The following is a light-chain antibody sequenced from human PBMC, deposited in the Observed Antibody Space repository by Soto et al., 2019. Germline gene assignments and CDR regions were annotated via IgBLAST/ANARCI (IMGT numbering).Light chain of an antibody. Sequence: QSVLTQPASVSGSPGQSITISCTGTSSDVGGYNYVSWYQQHPGKAPKFMIYDVSNRPSGVSNRFSGSKSGNTASLTISGLQAEDEADYYYSSYTSSSTLYVFGTGTKVTVL. CDR1: SSDVGGYNY. CDR2: DVS. CDR3: SSYTSSSTLYV. V-gene: IGLV2-14*01. J-gene: IGLJ1*01.